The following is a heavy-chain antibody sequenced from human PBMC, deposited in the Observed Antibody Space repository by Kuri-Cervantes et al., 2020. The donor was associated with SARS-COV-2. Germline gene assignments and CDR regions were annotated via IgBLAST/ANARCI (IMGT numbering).Heavy chain of an antibody. J-gene: IGHJ3*02. CDR2: IKQDGSEK. D-gene: IGHD3-3*01. Sequence: GGSLRLSCAASGFTFSSYWMSWVRQAPGKGLEWVANIKQDGSEKYYVDSVKGRFTTSRDNAKNSLYLQMNSLRAEDTAVYYCARDRGYDFWSGSNDAFDIWGQGTMVTVSS. V-gene: IGHV3-7*01. CDR1: GFTFSSYW. CDR3: ARDRGYDFWSGSNDAFDI.